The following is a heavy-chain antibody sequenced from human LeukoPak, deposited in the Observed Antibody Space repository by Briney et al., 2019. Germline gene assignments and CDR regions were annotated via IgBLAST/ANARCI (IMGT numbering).Heavy chain of an antibody. Sequence: LAGGSLRLSCGASGFSFSTYGMHWVRQAPGKGLEWVSVIPHDGSRQYYADSVKGRFTISRDNAKNSLYLQMNSLRAEDTAVYYCAAPRGYSYGVDYWGQGTLVTVSS. D-gene: IGHD5-18*01. CDR1: GFSFSTYG. J-gene: IGHJ4*02. V-gene: IGHV3-30*03. CDR3: AAPRGYSYGVDY. CDR2: IPHDGSRQ.